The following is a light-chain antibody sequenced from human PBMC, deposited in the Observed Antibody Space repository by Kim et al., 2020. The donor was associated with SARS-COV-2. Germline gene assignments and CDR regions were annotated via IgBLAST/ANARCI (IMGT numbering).Light chain of an antibody. V-gene: IGLV2-14*03. Sequence: PGKSITISCTGTSSDVGGYNYVSWYQQHPGKAPNLMIYDVSNRPSGVYNRFSGSKSGNTASLTISGLQAEDEADYYCSSYTSSNVVFGGGTQLTVL. CDR3: SSYTSSNVV. CDR1: SSDVGGYNY. J-gene: IGLJ2*01. CDR2: DVS.